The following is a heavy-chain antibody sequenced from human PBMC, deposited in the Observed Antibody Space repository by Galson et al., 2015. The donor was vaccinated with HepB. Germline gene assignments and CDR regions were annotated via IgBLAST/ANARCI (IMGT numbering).Heavy chain of an antibody. CDR2: IYSDGSEK. V-gene: IGHV3-33*01. CDR3: ARDKDDAMDV. J-gene: IGHJ6*02. CDR1: AFILSHSG. Sequence: SLRLSCASSAFILSHSGMHWARQAPGKGLEWVAIIYSDGSEKYYGDSVKGRFTISRDSSKNTLYLEMNSLRAEDTAVYYCARDKDDAMDVWGQGTTVTVSS. D-gene: IGHD2-15*01.